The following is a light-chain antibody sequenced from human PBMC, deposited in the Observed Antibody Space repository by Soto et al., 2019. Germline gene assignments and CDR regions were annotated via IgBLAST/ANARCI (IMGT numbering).Light chain of an antibody. Sequence: DIQMTQSPSSLSASVGDRVIITCRASQGITNSLAWYQQKPGKAPKLLIYAAATLRSGVPTRFSGSGSGTDFTLTINTLQPEDVATYYGQKYNAAPLTFGGGTKVEIK. V-gene: IGKV1-27*01. J-gene: IGKJ4*01. CDR2: AAA. CDR1: QGITNS. CDR3: QKYNAAPLT.